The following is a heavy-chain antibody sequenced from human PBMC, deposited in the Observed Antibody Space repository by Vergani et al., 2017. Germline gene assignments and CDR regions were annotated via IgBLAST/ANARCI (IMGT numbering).Heavy chain of an antibody. CDR2: ISGSGGST. D-gene: IGHD5-18*01. V-gene: IGHV3-23*01. Sequence: EVQLLESGGGLVPPGGSLRLSCAASGFTFSSYAMSWVRQAPGKGLEWVSAISGSGGSTYYADSVNGRFTISRDNSKNTLYLQMNSLRAEDTAVYYCAKDRGYSYGXFDYWGQGTLVTVSS. CDR3: AKDRGYSYGXFDY. J-gene: IGHJ4*02. CDR1: GFTFSSYA.